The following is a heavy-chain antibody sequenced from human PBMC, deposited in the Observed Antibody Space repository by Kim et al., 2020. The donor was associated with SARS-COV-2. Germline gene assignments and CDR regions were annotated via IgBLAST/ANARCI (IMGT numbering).Heavy chain of an antibody. CDR3: ARRGAFIDY. Sequence: GSLRLSCAASGFTFNTYWMSWVRQAPGKGLEWVASIKEDGSQIYYVDSVKGRFTISRDNAKNSLCLQMNSLRAEDTAVYYCARRGAFIDYWGQGTLVTVSS. CDR2: IKEDGSQI. V-gene: IGHV3-7*01. D-gene: IGHD3-3*02. J-gene: IGHJ4*02. CDR1: GFTFNTYW.